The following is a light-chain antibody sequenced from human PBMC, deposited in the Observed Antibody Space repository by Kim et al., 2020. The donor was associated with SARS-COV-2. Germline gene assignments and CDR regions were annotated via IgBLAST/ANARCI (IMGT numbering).Light chain of an antibody. CDR2: YNN. J-gene: IGLJ3*02. Sequence: APGMTARITCGGNNIGSKNVHWYQQNPGQAPVLVMYYNNDRPSGIPERVSGSNSENTATLTISRVEAGDEADYYCQTWDSNNDHRVFGGGTQLTVL. CDR3: QTWDSNNDHRV. V-gene: IGLV3-21*04. CDR1: NIGSKN.